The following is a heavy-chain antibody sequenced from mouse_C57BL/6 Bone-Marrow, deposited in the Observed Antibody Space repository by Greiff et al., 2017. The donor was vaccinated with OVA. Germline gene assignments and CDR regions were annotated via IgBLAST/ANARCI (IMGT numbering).Heavy chain of an antibody. V-gene: IGHV14-4*01. Sequence: EVQLQQSGAELVRPGASVKLSCTASGFNIKDDYMHWVKQRPEQGLEWIGWIDPENGDTEYASKFQGKATITADTSSNTAYLQLSSLTAEDTAVYYCTGYPYAMDYWGQGTSVTVSS. D-gene: IGHD1-2*01. CDR1: GFNIKDDY. CDR3: TGYPYAMDY. J-gene: IGHJ4*01. CDR2: IDPENGDT.